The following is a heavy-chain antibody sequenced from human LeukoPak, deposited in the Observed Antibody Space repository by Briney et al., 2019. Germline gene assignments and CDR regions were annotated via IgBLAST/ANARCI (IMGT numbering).Heavy chain of an antibody. Sequence: PGGSLRLSCAASGFTFSSYGMHWVRQAPGKGLEWVSVIYSGGSTYYADSVKGRFTISRDNSKNTLYLQMNSLRAEDTAVYYCARVQLPTYYDSSGYYIDYWGQGTLVTVSS. D-gene: IGHD3-22*01. CDR3: ARVQLPTYYDSSGYYIDY. CDR2: IYSGGST. CDR1: GFTFSSYG. J-gene: IGHJ4*02. V-gene: IGHV3-66*01.